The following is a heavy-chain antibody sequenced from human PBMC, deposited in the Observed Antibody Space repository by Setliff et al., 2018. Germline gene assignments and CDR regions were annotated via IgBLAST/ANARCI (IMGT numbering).Heavy chain of an antibody. CDR1: GFTFSNAW. CDR2: IKSKPDGGTT. D-gene: IGHD3-9*01. Sequence: GSLRLSCTGSGFTFSNAWMNWVRQAPGKGLEWVGRIKSKPDGGTTEYPAPVKGRFTISRDDSKSTLYLQMNSLRNEDTAVYYCTTLSVLVKSDFWGQGTLVTVSS. V-gene: IGHV3-15*01. CDR3: TTLSVLVKSDF. J-gene: IGHJ4*02.